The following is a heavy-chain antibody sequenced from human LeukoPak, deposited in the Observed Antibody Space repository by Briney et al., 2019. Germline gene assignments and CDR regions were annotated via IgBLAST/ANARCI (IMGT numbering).Heavy chain of an antibody. Sequence: ASVKVSCKASGYTFTSYDINWVRQATGQGLEWMRWMNPNSGNTGYAQKFQGRVTMTRNTSISTAYMELSSLRSEDTAVYYCARGAHAAIRGMTTVAYWGQGTLVTVSS. V-gene: IGHV1-8*01. J-gene: IGHJ4*02. CDR3: ARGAHAAIRGMTTVAY. D-gene: IGHD4-17*01. CDR1: GYTFTSYD. CDR2: MNPNSGNT.